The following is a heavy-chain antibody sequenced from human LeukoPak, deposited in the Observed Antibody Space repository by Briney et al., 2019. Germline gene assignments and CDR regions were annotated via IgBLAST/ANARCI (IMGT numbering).Heavy chain of an antibody. J-gene: IGHJ4*01. V-gene: IGHV4-34*01. Sequence: SETLSLTCAVYGGSFSGYSWSWIRQPPGKGLEWIGEINHSGSANYNPSLKSRVTMSVDTSKNQFSLRLSSVTAADTALYYCARQTTSGYDWRFDSWGPGTLVTVSS. CDR3: ARQTTSGYDWRFDS. CDR1: GGSFSGYS. D-gene: IGHD5-12*01. CDR2: INHSGSA.